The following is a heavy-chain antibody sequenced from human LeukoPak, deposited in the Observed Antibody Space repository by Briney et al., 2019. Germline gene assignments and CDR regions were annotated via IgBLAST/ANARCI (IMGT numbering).Heavy chain of an antibody. CDR3: TRYYDSSGYSV. CDR1: GFTLGDYA. J-gene: IGHJ6*02. CDR2: IRSKAYGGTT. V-gene: IGHV3-49*03. D-gene: IGHD3-22*01. Sequence: GGSLRLSCTTSGFTLGDYAMSWFRQAPGKGLGWVGFIRSKAYGGTTEYAASVKGRFTISRDDSKGIAYLQMNSLKTEDTAVYYCTRYYDSSGYSVWGQGTTVTVSS.